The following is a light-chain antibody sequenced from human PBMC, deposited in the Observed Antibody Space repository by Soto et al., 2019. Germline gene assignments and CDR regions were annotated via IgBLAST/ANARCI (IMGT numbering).Light chain of an antibody. Sequence: QSALAQPASVSGSPGQSITISCTGTSSDIGDSNFVSWYQHHPGKAPKLLIYDVSDRPSRISSRFSGSKSANTASLTISGLQAEDEGDYYCATWDDGLNGPVFGGGTKLTVL. CDR1: SSDIGDSNF. CDR2: DVS. CDR3: ATWDDGLNGPV. J-gene: IGLJ2*01. V-gene: IGLV2-14*01.